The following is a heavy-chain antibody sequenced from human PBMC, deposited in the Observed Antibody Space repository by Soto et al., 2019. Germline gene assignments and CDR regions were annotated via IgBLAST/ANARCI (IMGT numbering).Heavy chain of an antibody. CDR1: GFTFGDYA. Sequence: PAGSLRLSCAASGFTFGDYAMHWVRQVPGRGLEWVSGVSWTNISFGYADSVKGRFTISRDNAKNSLYLQMNSLRREDTAFYYCAKDRNTAMVTGDFDYCGHGTLVTVSS. D-gene: IGHD5-18*01. CDR3: AKDRNTAMVTGDFDY. CDR2: VSWTNISF. J-gene: IGHJ4*01. V-gene: IGHV3-9*01.